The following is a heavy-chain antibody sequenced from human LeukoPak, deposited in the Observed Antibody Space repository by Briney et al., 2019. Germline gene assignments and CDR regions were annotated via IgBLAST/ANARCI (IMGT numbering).Heavy chain of an antibody. CDR1: GFTVRSNY. J-gene: IGHJ5*02. Sequence: GGSLRLSCAASGFTVRSNYMSWVRQAPGKGLEWVSVIYSGGSTYYADSVKGRFTISRDNSKNTLYLQINSLRAEDTAVYYCAREGGLGSFDPWGQGTLVTVFS. CDR2: IYSGGST. V-gene: IGHV3-53*01. CDR3: AREGGLGSFDP. D-gene: IGHD3-16*01.